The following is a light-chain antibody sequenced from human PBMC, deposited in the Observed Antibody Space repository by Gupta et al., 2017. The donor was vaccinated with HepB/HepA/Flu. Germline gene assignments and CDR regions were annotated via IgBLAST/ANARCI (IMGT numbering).Light chain of an antibody. CDR3: EETDDNLPGKNMV. Sequence: QSVLTQPPSASGTPGQRVSISCSGSDSNIGTNYVYWYQQLPGTAPKLLIHRDDQRPSGVTDRVSGSKSGTSASLAISGLRSEDEAEYWCEETDDNLPGKNMVFGGGTKLTVL. CDR2: RDD. V-gene: IGLV1-47*01. J-gene: IGLJ2*01. CDR1: DSNIGTNY.